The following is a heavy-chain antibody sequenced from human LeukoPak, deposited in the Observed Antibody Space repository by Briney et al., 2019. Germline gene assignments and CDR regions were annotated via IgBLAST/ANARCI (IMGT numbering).Heavy chain of an antibody. CDR3: AALKRSIAAAGTGVD. D-gene: IGHD6-13*01. Sequence: PGGPLRLTYAASGFTFSSYGMHWVRQAPGKGLEWVAFIRYDGSNKYYADSVKGRFTISRDNSKNTLYLQMNSLRAEDTAVYYCAALKRSIAAAGTGVDWGQGSLVTVSS. CDR1: GFTFSSYG. V-gene: IGHV3-30*02. CDR2: IRYDGSNK. J-gene: IGHJ4*02.